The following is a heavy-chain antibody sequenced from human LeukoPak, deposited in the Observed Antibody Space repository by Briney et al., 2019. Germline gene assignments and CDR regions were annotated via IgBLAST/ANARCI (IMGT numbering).Heavy chain of an antibody. CDR1: GFTFSSYS. CDR2: ISSSSSYI. J-gene: IGHJ4*02. CDR3: ARDRFLEWFPDY. Sequence: KSWGSLRLSCAASGFTFSSYSMNWVRQAPGKGLEWVSSISSSSSYIYYADSVKGRFTISRDNAKNSLYLQMNSLRAEDTAVYYCARDRFLEWFPDYWGQGTLVIVSS. V-gene: IGHV3-21*01. D-gene: IGHD3-3*01.